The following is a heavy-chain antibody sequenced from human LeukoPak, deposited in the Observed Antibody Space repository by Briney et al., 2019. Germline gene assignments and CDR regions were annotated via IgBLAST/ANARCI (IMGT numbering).Heavy chain of an antibody. CDR2: IYAGGTT. V-gene: IGHV3-53*01. Sequence: GGSLRLSCTASGFTVSNNYMSWVRQAPGKGLEWVSLIYAGGTTYYADSVKGRFTISRDNAKNSLYLQMNSLRAEDTAVYYCARAGKDYGDYTLLDYWGQGTLVTVSS. J-gene: IGHJ4*02. D-gene: IGHD4-17*01. CDR3: ARAGKDYGDYTLLDY. CDR1: GFTVSNNY.